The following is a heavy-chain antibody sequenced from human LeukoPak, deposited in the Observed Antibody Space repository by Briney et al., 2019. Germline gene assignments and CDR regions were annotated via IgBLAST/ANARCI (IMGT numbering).Heavy chain of an antibody. V-gene: IGHV1-69*05. D-gene: IGHD2-21*02. Sequence: SVKVSCKASGYTFTSYGISWLRQAPGQGLEWMGRIIPIFGTANYAQKFQGRVTITTDESTSTAYMELSSLRSEDTAVYYCARDASHCGGDCCLYYFAYWGQRTLVTVSS. J-gene: IGHJ4*02. CDR2: IIPIFGTA. CDR3: ARDASHCGGDCCLYYFAY. CDR1: GYTFTSYG.